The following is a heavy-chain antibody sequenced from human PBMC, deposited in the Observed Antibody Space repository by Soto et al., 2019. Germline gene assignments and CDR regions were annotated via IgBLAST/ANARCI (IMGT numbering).Heavy chain of an antibody. CDR3: ARVVLSITRGAFDA. D-gene: IGHD1-20*01. Sequence: QVQLQESGPGLVKPSGTLSLTCAVSGGSISSSHWWTWVRQSPGKGLEYIGEISHSGTSNSNPSLKSRVTLSVDRSKNQFSLTLTSVTAADTAVYYCARVVLSITRGAFDAWGQGTPVIVSS. V-gene: IGHV4-4*02. CDR1: GGSISSSHW. J-gene: IGHJ3*01. CDR2: ISHSGTS.